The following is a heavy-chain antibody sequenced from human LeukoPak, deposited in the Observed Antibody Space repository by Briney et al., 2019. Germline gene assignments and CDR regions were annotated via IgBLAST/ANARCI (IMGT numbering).Heavy chain of an antibody. CDR3: ATTTGGSSHFDL. CDR2: IYYSGTA. Sequence: SETLSLTCAVSGYSISTSNWWGWIRQPPGKGLEWIGYIYYSGTAYYHPSLKSRVTMSVDTSKNQFSLKLSSVTAVDTAVYYCATTTGGSSHFDLWGQGTLVTVSS. D-gene: IGHD2-15*01. V-gene: IGHV4-28*01. J-gene: IGHJ4*02. CDR1: GYSISTSNW.